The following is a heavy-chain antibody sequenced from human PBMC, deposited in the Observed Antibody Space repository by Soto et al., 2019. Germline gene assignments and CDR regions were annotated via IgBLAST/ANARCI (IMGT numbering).Heavy chain of an antibody. CDR3: ARVGSGSYYYYYYGMDV. CDR1: GGSFSGYY. CDR2: INHSGST. J-gene: IGHJ6*02. Sequence: NPSETLSLTCAVYGGSFSGYYWSWIRQPPGKGLEWIGEINHSGSTNYNPSLKSRVTISVDTSKDQFSLKLSSVTAADTAVYYCARVGSGSYYYYYYGMDVWGQGTTVTVSS. D-gene: IGHD1-26*01. V-gene: IGHV4-34*01.